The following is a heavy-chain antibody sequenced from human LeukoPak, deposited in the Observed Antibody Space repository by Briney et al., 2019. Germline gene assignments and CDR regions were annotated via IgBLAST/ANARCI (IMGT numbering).Heavy chain of an antibody. Sequence: GASVKVSCKASGGTFSSYAISWVRQAPGQGLEWMGWINTNTGNPTYAQGFTGRFVFSLDTSVSTAYLQISSLKAEDTAVYYCAREGYSYGPRVFDYWGQGTLVTVSS. CDR1: GGTFSSYA. CDR3: AREGYSYGPRVFDY. V-gene: IGHV7-4-1*02. J-gene: IGHJ4*02. CDR2: INTNTGNP. D-gene: IGHD5-18*01.